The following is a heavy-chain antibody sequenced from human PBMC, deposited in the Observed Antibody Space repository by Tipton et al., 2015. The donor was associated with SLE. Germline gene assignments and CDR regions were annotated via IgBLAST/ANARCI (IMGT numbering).Heavy chain of an antibody. Sequence: SLRLSCAASGFTFSSYGMHWVRQAPGKGLEWVAVISYDGSNKYYADSVKGRFTISRDNSKNTLYLQMNSLRAEDTAVYYCARGATIFGVVTHYYYYGMDVWGQGTTVTVSS. CDR1: GFTFSSYG. V-gene: IGHV3-30*03. CDR3: ARGATIFGVVTHYYYYGMDV. CDR2: ISYDGSNK. D-gene: IGHD3-3*01. J-gene: IGHJ6*02.